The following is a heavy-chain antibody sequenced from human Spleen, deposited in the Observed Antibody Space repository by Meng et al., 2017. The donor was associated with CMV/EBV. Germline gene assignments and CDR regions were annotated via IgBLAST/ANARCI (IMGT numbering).Heavy chain of an antibody. J-gene: IGHJ4*02. CDR2: IRYDGSNK. CDR1: GFTFSSYA. D-gene: IGHD5-12*01. CDR3: AKVGGSGLFGYDLY. Sequence: GESLKISCAASGFTFSSYAMHWVRQAPGKGLEWVAFIRYDGSNKYYADSVKGRFTISRDNSKNTLYLQMNSLRAEDTAVYYCAKVGGSGLFGYDLYWGQGTLVTVSS. V-gene: IGHV3-30*02.